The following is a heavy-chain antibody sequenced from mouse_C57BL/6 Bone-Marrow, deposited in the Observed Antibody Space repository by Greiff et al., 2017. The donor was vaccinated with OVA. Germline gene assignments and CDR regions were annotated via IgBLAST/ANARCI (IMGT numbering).Heavy chain of an antibody. D-gene: IGHD2-2*01. Sequence: VQLQQPGAELVKPGASVKMSCKASGYTFTSYWITWVKQRPGQGLEWIGDIYPGSGSTNYNEKFKSKATLTVDTSSSTAYMQLSSLTSEDSAVYYCASIDYGYDWFAYWGQGTLVTVSA. CDR3: ASIDYGYDWFAY. J-gene: IGHJ3*01. CDR1: GYTFTSYW. V-gene: IGHV1-55*01. CDR2: IYPGSGST.